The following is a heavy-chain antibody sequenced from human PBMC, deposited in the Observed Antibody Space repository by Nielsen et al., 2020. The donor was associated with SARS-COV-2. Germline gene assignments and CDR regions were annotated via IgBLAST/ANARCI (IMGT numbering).Heavy chain of an antibody. CDR3: AKDEEHGDYYYYYGMDV. J-gene: IGHJ6*02. CDR1: GFTFSSYA. CDR2: ISGSGGST. Sequence: GGSLRLSCAASGFTFSSYAMSWVRQAPGKGLEWVSAISGSGGSTYYADSVKGRFTISRDNSKNTLYLQMNSLRAEDTAVYYCAKDEEHGDYYYYYGMDVWGQGTTVTVSS. V-gene: IGHV3-23*01. D-gene: IGHD4-17*01.